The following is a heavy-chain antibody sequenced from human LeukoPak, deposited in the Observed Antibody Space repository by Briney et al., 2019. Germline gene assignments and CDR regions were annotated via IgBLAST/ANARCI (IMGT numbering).Heavy chain of an antibody. CDR1: GASISTYY. V-gene: IGHV4-59*08. Sequence: PSETLSLTCHVSGASISTYYWSWIRRPPGRGLEWIGYINSGSANYIPSLKRRVTMSVDTSKNQFSLRLKSVTATDTARYYCVRRNIRGYGSYDIWGQGIMVTVSS. CDR2: INSGSA. D-gene: IGHD3-22*01. CDR3: VRRNIRGYGSYDI. J-gene: IGHJ3*02.